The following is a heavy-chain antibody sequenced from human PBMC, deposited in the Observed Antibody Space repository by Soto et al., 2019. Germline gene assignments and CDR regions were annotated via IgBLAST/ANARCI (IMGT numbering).Heavy chain of an antibody. CDR3: ARGRGYSGDDHYYYFDIAV. Sequence: QVQLVQSGAEVKKPGSSVKVSCKASGGTFNNYPITWVRQAPGEGLEWMGGSIPIFGTANYAQKFKGRVTHSVDESTNAAYMELSSLRSEDTDVYYCARGRGYSGDDHYYYFDIAVWGQGTTVTVSS. D-gene: IGHD5-12*01. CDR2: SIPIFGTA. V-gene: IGHV1-69*01. CDR1: GGTFNNYP. J-gene: IGHJ6*02.